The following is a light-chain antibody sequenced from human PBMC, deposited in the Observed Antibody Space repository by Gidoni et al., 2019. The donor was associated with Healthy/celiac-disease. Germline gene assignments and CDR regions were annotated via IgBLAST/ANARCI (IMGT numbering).Light chain of an antibody. CDR1: QSVSSY. Sequence: DIVLTQSPATLSLSPGERATLSCRDSQSVSSYLAWYQQKPGQAPRLLIYDASNRATGIPARFSGSGSGTDFTLTISSLEPEDLAVYYCQQRSNWPLTFGGGTKVEIK. CDR2: DAS. CDR3: QQRSNWPLT. J-gene: IGKJ4*01. V-gene: IGKV3-11*01.